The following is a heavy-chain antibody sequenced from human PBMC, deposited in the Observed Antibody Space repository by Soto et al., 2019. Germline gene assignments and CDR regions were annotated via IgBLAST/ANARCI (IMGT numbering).Heavy chain of an antibody. CDR2: ISGSGAST. J-gene: IGHJ4*02. Sequence: EVQLLESGGVLVQPGGSLRLSCAVSGFTFSTYAMSWVRQAPGKGLEWVSAISGSGASTDYADSVKGRFTISRDNSRNTVYLQMNSLRAEDTAVYYCAKDPSPYSSGWFTDYWGQGTLVTVSS. D-gene: IGHD6-19*01. V-gene: IGHV3-23*01. CDR1: GFTFSTYA. CDR3: AKDPSPYSSGWFTDY.